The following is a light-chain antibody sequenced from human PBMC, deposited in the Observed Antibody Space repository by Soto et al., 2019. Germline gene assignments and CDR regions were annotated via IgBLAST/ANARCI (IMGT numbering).Light chain of an antibody. Sequence: SVLTQPPSASGTPGQRVTISCSGSSYNIGSNTVNWYQQLPGTAPKLLIYSNDQRPSGVPDRFSGSKSGTSASLATSGLQSEDEAHYYCAAWDDSLNGYVFGTGTKVTVL. CDR1: SYNIGSNT. V-gene: IGLV1-44*01. CDR3: AAWDDSLNGYV. CDR2: SND. J-gene: IGLJ1*01.